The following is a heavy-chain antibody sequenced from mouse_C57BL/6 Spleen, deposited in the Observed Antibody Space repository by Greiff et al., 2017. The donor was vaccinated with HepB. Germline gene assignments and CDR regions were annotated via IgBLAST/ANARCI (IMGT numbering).Heavy chain of an antibody. CDR2: ISDGGSYT. D-gene: IGHD4-1*01. Sequence: EVQLVESGGGLVKPGGSLKLSCAASGFTFSSYAMSWVRQTPEKRLEWVATISDGGSYTYYPDNVKGRFTISRDNAKNNLYLQMSHLKSEDTAMYYCARELGRGYFDVWGTGTTVTVSS. CDR3: ARELGRGYFDV. J-gene: IGHJ1*03. V-gene: IGHV5-4*01. CDR1: GFTFSSYA.